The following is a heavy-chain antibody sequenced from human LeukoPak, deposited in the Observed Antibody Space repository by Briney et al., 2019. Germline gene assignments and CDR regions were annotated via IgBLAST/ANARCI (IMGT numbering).Heavy chain of an antibody. D-gene: IGHD1-1*01. J-gene: IGHJ5*02. V-gene: IGHV4-34*01. Sequence: SETLSLTCAVYGGSFTSFYWTWLRQPPGKGLEWIGEISHGGSTNYNPSLKSRVTISIDTSKDQFSLRLSSVTAADTAVYYCARMPQRNWFDPWGQGTLVTVSS. CDR1: GGSFTSFY. CDR3: ARMPQRNWFDP. CDR2: ISHGGST.